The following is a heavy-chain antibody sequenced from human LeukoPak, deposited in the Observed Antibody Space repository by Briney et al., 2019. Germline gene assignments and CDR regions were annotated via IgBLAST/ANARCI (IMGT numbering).Heavy chain of an antibody. CDR3: VRYRPAPA. V-gene: IGHV3-74*01. D-gene: IGHD3-16*02. J-gene: IGHJ4*02. CDR1: GFTFSNYY. CDR2: INTDGSSN. Sequence: GGSLRLSCAASGFTFSNYYMHWVRQAPGEGLVWISGINTDGSSNYYGDSVKGRFTISRDDARKTLYLLMSSLRAEDSAIYYCVRYRPAPAWGQGTLVTVAS.